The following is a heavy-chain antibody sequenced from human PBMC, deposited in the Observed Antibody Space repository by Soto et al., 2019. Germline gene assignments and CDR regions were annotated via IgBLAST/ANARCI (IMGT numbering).Heavy chain of an antibody. CDR2: IIPILGIA. Sequence: QVQLVQSGAEVKKPGSSVKVSCKASGGTFSSYTISWVRQAPGQGLEWMGRIIPILGIANYAQKFQGRVTITADKSTSTAYMELSSLRSEDTAVYYCAREELAHYGSGSYANWGQGTLVTVSS. CDR3: AREELAHYGSGSYAN. CDR1: GGTFSSYT. V-gene: IGHV1-69*08. J-gene: IGHJ4*02. D-gene: IGHD3-10*01.